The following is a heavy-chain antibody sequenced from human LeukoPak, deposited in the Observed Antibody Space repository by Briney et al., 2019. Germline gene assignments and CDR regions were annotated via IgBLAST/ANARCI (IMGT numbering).Heavy chain of an antibody. CDR1: GGSISSYY. V-gene: IGHV4-59*08. J-gene: IGHJ3*01. D-gene: IGHD2-15*01. Sequence: PSETLSLTCTVSGGSISSYYWSWIRQPPGKGLEWIGYIYYSGSTTYNPALKSRVTISVDTSKTQFSLKLNSVTAADTAVYYCARYDCSGGSCYSFAAFDLWGQGTVVTVSS. CDR3: ARYDCSGGSCYSFAAFDL. CDR2: IYYSGST.